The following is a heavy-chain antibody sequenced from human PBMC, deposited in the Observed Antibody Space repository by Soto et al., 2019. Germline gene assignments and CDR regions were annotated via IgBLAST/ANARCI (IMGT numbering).Heavy chain of an antibody. V-gene: IGHV3-23*01. J-gene: IGHJ4*02. Sequence: EVQVLESGGGLEQPGGSLRLSCAASGFTFSSYAMSWVRQAPGKGLECVSGISGTGGSTYYADSVKGRFTISRDNSKNTLYLQMHSLRAEDTAVYYCARVLGIWSGVVYWGQGTLVTVSS. CDR1: GFTFSSYA. D-gene: IGHD3-3*01. CDR3: ARVLGIWSGVVY. CDR2: ISGTGGST.